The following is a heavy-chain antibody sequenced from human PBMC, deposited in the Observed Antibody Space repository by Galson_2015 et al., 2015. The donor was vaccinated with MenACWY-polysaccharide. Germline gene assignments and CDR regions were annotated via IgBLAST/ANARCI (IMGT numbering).Heavy chain of an antibody. J-gene: IGHJ6*02. V-gene: IGHV3-9*01. CDR2: ISWTTGTT. Sequence: SLRLSCAASGFTFHDHAMNWVRQTPGKGLEWVSTISWTTGTTAYADSVKGRFTISRDNAKNSLYLQMNSLRPEDTASYYCVKGARVVYSSGWPAYYYYGMDGWGQGTTVIVSS. CDR3: VKGARVVYSSGWPAYYYYGMDG. D-gene: IGHD6-19*01. CDR1: GFTFHDHA.